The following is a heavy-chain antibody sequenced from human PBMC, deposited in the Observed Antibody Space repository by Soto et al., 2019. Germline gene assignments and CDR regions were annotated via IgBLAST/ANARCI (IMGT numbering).Heavy chain of an antibody. CDR2: IYYSGST. CDR3: AGVGGGATTYYYYYGMDV. D-gene: IGHD5-12*01. V-gene: IGHV4-31*03. CDR1: GGSISSGGYY. Sequence: QVQLQESGPGLVKPSQTLSLTCTVSGGSISSGGYYWSWIRQQPGKGLEWIGYIYYSGSTYYNPSPKCRVTISVDTSKNQFSLKRSSVTAADTAVYYCAGVGGGATTYYYYYGMDVWGQGTTVTVSS. J-gene: IGHJ6*02.